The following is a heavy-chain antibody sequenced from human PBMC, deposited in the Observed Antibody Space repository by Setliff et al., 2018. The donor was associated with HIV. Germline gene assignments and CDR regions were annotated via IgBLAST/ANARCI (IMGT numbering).Heavy chain of an antibody. CDR1: GFTFSSYG. CDR3: ATDCAVVGGTGSLDS. J-gene: IGHJ4*02. Sequence: GGSLRLSCAASGFTFSSYGVHWVRQAPGKGLEWVAFIRNDGSDKHYVDSVKGRFTISRDNSKNSLYLQMNSLRVEDTAVYYCATDCAVVGGTGSLDSWGQGTLVTVSS. D-gene: IGHD1-26*01. CDR2: IRNDGSDK. V-gene: IGHV3-30*02.